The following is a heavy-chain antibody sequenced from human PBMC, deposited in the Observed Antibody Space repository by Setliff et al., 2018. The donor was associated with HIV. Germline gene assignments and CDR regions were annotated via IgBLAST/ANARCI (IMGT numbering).Heavy chain of an antibody. D-gene: IGHD1-26*01. J-gene: IGHJ4*02. CDR3: AREGGGYSGTYFNFPFDS. CDR2: IYYSGNT. CDR1: GGSISSGSYY. V-gene: IGHV4-39*07. Sequence: SETLSLTCTVSGGSISSGSYYWSWIRQPPGKGLEWIGSIYYSGNTNYNPSLKSRVTMSIDTSTNQFSLKLNSVTAADMATYYCAREGGGYSGTYFNFPFDSWGQGTLVTVSS.